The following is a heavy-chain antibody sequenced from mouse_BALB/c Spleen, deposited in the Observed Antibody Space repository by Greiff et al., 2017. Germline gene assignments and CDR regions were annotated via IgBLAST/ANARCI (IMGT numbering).Heavy chain of an antibody. CDR3: ASITGTGWFAY. V-gene: IGHV2-2*02. J-gene: IGHJ3*01. D-gene: IGHD4-1*01. CDR1: GFSLTSYG. CDR2: IWSGGST. Sequence: QVQLKESGPGLVQPSQSLSITCTVSGFSLTSYGVHWVRQSPGKGLEWLGVIWSGGSTDYNAAFISRLSISKDNSKSQVFFKMNSLQANDTAIYYCASITGTGWFAYWGQGTLVTVSA.